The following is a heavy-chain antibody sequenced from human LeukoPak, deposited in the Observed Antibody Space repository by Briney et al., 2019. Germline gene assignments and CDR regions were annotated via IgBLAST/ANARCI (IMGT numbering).Heavy chain of an antibody. D-gene: IGHD2-15*01. J-gene: IGHJ6*03. CDR3: ARTGALAKYCSGGSCYSHYYYYMDV. V-gene: IGHV1-18*01. CDR2: ISAYNGNT. Sequence: ASVKVSCKASGYTFTSYGISWVQQAPRQGLEWMGWISAYNGNTNYAQKLQGRVTMTTDTSTSTAYMELRSLRSDDTAVYYCARTGALAKYCSGGSCYSHYYYYMDVWGKGTTVTVSS. CDR1: GYTFTSYG.